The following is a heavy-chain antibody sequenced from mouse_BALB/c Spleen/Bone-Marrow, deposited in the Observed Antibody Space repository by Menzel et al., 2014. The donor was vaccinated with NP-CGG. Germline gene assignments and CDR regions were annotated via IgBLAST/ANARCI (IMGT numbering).Heavy chain of an antibody. J-gene: IGHJ4*01. CDR3: VRHGFYGMDD. Sequence: EVMLVESGGGLVQPKGSLKLSCAASGFTFNTYAMNWVRQAPGKGLEWVARIRSKSKNYATYYADSVKDRFTISRDDSQNMLYLQMNKVKTEDTAMYYCVRHGFYGMDDWGQGTSVTVSS. CDR2: IRSKSKNYAT. V-gene: IGHV10-1*02. CDR1: GFTFNTYA.